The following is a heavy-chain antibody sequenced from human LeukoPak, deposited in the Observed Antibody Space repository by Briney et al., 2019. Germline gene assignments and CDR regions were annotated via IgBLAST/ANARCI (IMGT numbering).Heavy chain of an antibody. CDR3: ARGPGAAFDY. CDR1: GFTFSSYS. J-gene: IGHJ4*02. D-gene: IGHD6-25*01. Sequence: GGSLRLSCAASGFTFSSYSMNWVRQAPGKGLEWVSSISSSSSYIYYADSVKGRFTISRDNAKNSLYLQMNSLGAEDTAVYYCARGPGAAFDYWGQGTLVTVSS. V-gene: IGHV3-21*06. CDR2: ISSSSSYI.